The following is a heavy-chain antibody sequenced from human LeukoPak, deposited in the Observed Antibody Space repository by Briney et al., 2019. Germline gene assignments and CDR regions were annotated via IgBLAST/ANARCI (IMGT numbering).Heavy chain of an antibody. D-gene: IGHD2-2*01. Sequence: GGSLRLSCAASGFTFSRYGIHWVRQAPGKGLEWVAFIRFDGSNKYYADSVKGRFTISRDNSKNTLYVQMNSLRPEDTAVYYCAKDDASWRVFDYWGQGTLVTVSS. V-gene: IGHV3-30*02. J-gene: IGHJ4*02. CDR1: GFTFSRYG. CDR3: AKDDASWRVFDY. CDR2: IRFDGSNK.